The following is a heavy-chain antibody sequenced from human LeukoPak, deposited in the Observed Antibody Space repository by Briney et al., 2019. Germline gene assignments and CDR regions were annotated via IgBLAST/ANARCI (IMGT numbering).Heavy chain of an antibody. D-gene: IGHD3-3*01. V-gene: IGHV3-30*02. Sequence: GGSLRLSCAASGFTFSSYGMHWVRQAPGKGLEWVAFIRCDGSNKYYADSVKGRFTISRDNSKNTLYLQMNSLRAEDTAVYYCAKDQNRYYDFWSGYRKDTWGQGTLVTVSS. CDR3: AKDQNRYYDFWSGYRKDT. CDR2: IRCDGSNK. CDR1: GFTFSSYG. J-gene: IGHJ5*02.